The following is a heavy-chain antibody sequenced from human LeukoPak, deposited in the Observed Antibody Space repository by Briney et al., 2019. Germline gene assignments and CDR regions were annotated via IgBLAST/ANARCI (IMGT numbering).Heavy chain of an antibody. CDR2: ISYSGST. J-gene: IGHJ5*02. V-gene: IGHV4-39*01. D-gene: IGHD4-17*01. Sequence: SETLSLTCTVSGGSISSTSYSWGWIRQPPGKGLEWIGSISYSGSTYYNPSLKSRVTISVDTSKNQFSLKLSSVTAADTAVYYCASFGDYLNWFDPWGQGTLVTVSS. CDR1: GGSISSTSYS. CDR3: ASFGDYLNWFDP.